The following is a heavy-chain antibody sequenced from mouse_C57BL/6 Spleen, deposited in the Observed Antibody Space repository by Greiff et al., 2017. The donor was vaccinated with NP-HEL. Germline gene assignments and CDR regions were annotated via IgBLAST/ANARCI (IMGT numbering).Heavy chain of an antibody. CDR3: ASPYGSSPYYYAMDY. D-gene: IGHD1-1*01. V-gene: IGHV1-82*01. J-gene: IGHJ4*01. CDR1: GYAFSSSW. CDR2: IYPGDGDT. Sequence: VESGASVKISCKASGYAFSSSWMNWVKQRPGKGLEWIGRIYPGDGDTNYNGKFKGKATLTADKSSSTAYMQLSSLTSEDSAVYFCASPYGSSPYYYAMDYWGQGTSVTVSS.